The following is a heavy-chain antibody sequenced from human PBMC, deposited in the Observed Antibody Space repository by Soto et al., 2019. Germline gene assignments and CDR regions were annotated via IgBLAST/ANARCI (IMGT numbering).Heavy chain of an antibody. V-gene: IGHV4-61*01. J-gene: IGHJ4*02. Sequence: SETLSLTCVGAGDSVSCASLYWSWTRQRPGKGLEWIGHFYHNGRTKYSPSLKSRVTISADMSKNQFSLKLTSVTAADTAVYYCARDRVISGATFEYWGPGTLVTVPQ. D-gene: IGHD2-2*01. CDR1: GDSVSCASLY. CDR3: ARDRVISGATFEY. CDR2: FYHNGRT.